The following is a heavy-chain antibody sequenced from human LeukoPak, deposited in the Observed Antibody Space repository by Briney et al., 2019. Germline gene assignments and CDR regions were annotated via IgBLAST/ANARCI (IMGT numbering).Heavy chain of an antibody. CDR1: GFTFSFYS. J-gene: IGHJ4*02. Sequence: KSGGSLRLSCAASGFTFSFYSVNWVRQAPGKGLEWVSSISSSSSYIYYADSMKGRFTISRDNAKNSLYLQMNSLRAEDTAVYYCARALPGGEDWIAAYYFDYWGQGTLVTVSS. D-gene: IGHD2-21*01. V-gene: IGHV3-21*01. CDR2: ISSSSSYI. CDR3: ARALPGGEDWIAAYYFDY.